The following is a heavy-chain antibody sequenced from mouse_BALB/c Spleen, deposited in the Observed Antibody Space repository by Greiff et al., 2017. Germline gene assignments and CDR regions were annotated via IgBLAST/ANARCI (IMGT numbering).Heavy chain of an antibody. CDR2: INSNGGST. CDR3: ARVYYGSAMDY. D-gene: IGHD1-1*01. V-gene: IGHV5-6-3*01. J-gene: IGHJ4*01. CDR1: GFTFSSYG. Sequence: EVQVVESGGGLVQPGGSLKLSCAASGFTFSSYGMSWVRQTPDKRLELVATINSNGGSTYYPDSVKGRFTISRDNAKNTLYLQMSSLKSEDTAMYYCARVYYGSAMDYWGQGTSVTVSS.